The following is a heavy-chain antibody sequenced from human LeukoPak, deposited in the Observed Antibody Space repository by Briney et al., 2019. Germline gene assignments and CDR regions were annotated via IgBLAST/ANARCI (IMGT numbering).Heavy chain of an antibody. CDR3: ARHYYDSSGYTT. V-gene: IGHV4-39*01. CDR2: IYYSGST. CDR1: GGSISSSSYY. J-gene: IGHJ5*02. D-gene: IGHD3-22*01. Sequence: PSETLSLTCTVSGGSISSSSYYWGWIRQPPGKGLEWIGSIYYSGSTYYNPSLKSRVTISVDTSKNQFSLKPSSVTAADTAVYYCARHYYDSSGYTTWGQGTLVTVSS.